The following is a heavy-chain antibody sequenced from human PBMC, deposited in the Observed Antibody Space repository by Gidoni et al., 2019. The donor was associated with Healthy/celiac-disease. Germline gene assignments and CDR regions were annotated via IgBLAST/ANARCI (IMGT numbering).Heavy chain of an antibody. J-gene: IGHJ6*02. Sequence: QVQLQESGPGLVKPSQTLSLTCTVSGGSISPGGSSWSWIRQHPGKGLEWIGYIYYSGSTYYNPSLKSRVTISVDTSKNQFSLKLSSVTAADTAVYYCARDLYCSSTSCYYYYGMDVWGQGTTVTVSS. CDR2: IYYSGST. D-gene: IGHD2-2*01. V-gene: IGHV4-31*03. CDR3: ARDLYCSSTSCYYYYGMDV. CDR1: GGSISPGGSS.